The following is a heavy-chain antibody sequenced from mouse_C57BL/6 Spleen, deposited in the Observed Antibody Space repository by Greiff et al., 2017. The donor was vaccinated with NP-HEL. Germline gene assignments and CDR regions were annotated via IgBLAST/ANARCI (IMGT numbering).Heavy chain of an antibody. CDR2: INPSNGGT. Sequence: QVQLQQPGTELVKPGASVKLSCKASGYTFTSYWMHWVKQRPGQGLEWIGNINPSNGGTNYNEKFKSKATLTVDKPSSTAYMQLSSLTSEDSAVYYCAKGGLYSPRTWCAYWGQGTLVTVSA. V-gene: IGHV1-53*01. J-gene: IGHJ3*01. CDR3: AKGGLYSPRTWCAY. D-gene: IGHD2-1*01. CDR1: GYTFTSYW.